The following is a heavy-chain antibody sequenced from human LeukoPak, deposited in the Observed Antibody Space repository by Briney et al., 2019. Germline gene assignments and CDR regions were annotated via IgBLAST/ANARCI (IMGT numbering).Heavy chain of an antibody. CDR3: ARARLAVPGNYFEN. J-gene: IGHJ4*02. V-gene: IGHV3-7*04. D-gene: IGHD6-19*01. CDR1: GFTLSTYW. CDR2: IKEDGSEK. Sequence: PGGSLRLSCAASGFTLSTYWMSWVRQAPGKGLEWVANIKEDGSEKYYVDSVKGRFTISRDNAKNSLYLQMNSLRVEDTAVYHCARARLAVPGNYFENWGQGTLVTVSS.